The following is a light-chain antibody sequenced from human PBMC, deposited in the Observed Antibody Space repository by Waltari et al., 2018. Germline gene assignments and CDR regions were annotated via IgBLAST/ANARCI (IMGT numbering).Light chain of an antibody. V-gene: IGLV2-14*01. CDR2: EVS. Sequence: QSALTQPASVSGSPGQSIAISCTGTSSDVGAYDSVSWYQQHPGKAPKPVIYEVSNRPSGAPSSFSGSRAGTTASLTISGLQAEDEADYYCCSYTSSSVSYVFGTGTRVTVL. J-gene: IGLJ1*01. CDR1: SSDVGAYDS. CDR3: CSYTSSSVSYV.